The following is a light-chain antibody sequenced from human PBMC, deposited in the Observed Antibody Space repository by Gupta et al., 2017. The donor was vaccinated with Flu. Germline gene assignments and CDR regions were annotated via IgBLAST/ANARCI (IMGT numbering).Light chain of an antibody. CDR2: GAS. V-gene: IGKV3-20*01. CDR1: QSVTSNY. CDR3: QQYHLSPKT. J-gene: IGKJ1*01. Sequence: GTLSLSPGERATLSCRASQSVTSNYLAWYQQRPGQSPRLLIYGASSRATGIPDRFSGSGSGTDFTLTISRLEPGDFAVYYCQQYHLSPKTFGQGTKVEVK.